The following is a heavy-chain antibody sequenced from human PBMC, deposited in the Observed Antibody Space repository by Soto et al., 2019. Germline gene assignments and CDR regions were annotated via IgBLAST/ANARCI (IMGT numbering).Heavy chain of an antibody. V-gene: IGHV3-53*01. D-gene: IGHD3-10*01. CDR3: ATNLGF. CDR2: IYSGGST. Sequence: PGGSLRLSCTASGFSFSSYAMSWVRQAPGGGLEWVSVIYSGGSTYYADSVKGRFTISRDNSKNTLYLQMNSLRAEDTAVYYCATNLGFWGQGTLVTVSS. J-gene: IGHJ4*02. CDR1: GFSFSSYA.